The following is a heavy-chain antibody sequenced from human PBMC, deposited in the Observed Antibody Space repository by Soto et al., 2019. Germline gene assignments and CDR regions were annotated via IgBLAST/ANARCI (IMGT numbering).Heavy chain of an antibody. J-gene: IGHJ5*02. Sequence: QVQLVQSGAEVKKPGASVKVPCKASGYTFTNYGTSWVRQAPGQGLEWMGWINTYNGNTNHAQKFQGRVTMTTDTSTSTAYMELRSLRSDDTAVYYCARGVGSGTYYNQYNWFDPWGQGTLVTVSS. CDR3: ARGVGSGTYYNQYNWFDP. CDR1: GYTFTNYG. CDR2: INTYNGNT. D-gene: IGHD3-10*01. V-gene: IGHV1-18*01.